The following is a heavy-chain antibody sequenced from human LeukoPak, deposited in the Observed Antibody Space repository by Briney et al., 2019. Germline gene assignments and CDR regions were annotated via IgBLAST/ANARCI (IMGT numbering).Heavy chain of an antibody. CDR1: GFTFSSYS. CDR2: ISSSSSYI. V-gene: IGHV3-21*01. CDR3: ARGGYDFWSGLNYFDY. Sequence: SGGSLRLSCAASGFTFSSYSMNWVRQAPGKGLEWVSSISSSSSYIYYADSVKGRFTISRDNAKNSLYLQMNSLRAEDTAVYYCARGGYDFWSGLNYFDYWGQGTLVTVSS. J-gene: IGHJ4*02. D-gene: IGHD3-3*01.